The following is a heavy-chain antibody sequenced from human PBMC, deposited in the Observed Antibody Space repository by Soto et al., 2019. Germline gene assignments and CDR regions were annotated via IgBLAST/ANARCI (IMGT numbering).Heavy chain of an antibody. J-gene: IGHJ4*02. Sequence: ASVKVSCKASGGTFSSYTISWVRQAPGQGLEWMGRIIPILGIANYAQKLQGRVTITADKSTSTAYMELSSLRSEDTAVYYCARDLYGDYYFDYWGQGTLVTVSS. V-gene: IGHV1-69*04. CDR3: ARDLYGDYYFDY. D-gene: IGHD4-17*01. CDR1: GGTFSSYT. CDR2: IIPILGIA.